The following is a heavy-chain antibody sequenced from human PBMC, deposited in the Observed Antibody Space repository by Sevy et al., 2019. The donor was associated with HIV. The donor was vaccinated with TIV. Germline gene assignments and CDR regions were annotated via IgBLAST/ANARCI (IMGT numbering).Heavy chain of an antibody. J-gene: IGHJ3*02. Sequence: GGSLRLSCAASGFTFSSYGMHWVRQAPGKGLEWVAVIWYDGSNKYYADSVKGRFTISRDNSKNTLYLQMNSLRAEETAVYYCARVVGGYYDSSGYYGDDAFDIWGQGTMVTVSS. CDR3: ARVVGGYYDSSGYYGDDAFDI. CDR1: GFTFSSYG. V-gene: IGHV3-33*01. CDR2: IWYDGSNK. D-gene: IGHD3-22*01.